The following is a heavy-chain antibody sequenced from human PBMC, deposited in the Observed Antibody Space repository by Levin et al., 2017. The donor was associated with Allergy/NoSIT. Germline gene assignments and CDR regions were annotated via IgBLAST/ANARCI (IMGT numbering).Heavy chain of an antibody. Sequence: GSLRLSCAASGFTFSSYGMHWVRQAPGKGLEWVAVIWYDGSNKYYADSVKGRFTISRDNSKNTLYLQMNSLRAEDTAVYYCAREAGVWWLVISAFDIWGQGTMVTVSS. CDR1: GFTFSSYG. V-gene: IGHV3-33*01. CDR2: IWYDGSNK. J-gene: IGHJ3*02. D-gene: IGHD6-19*01. CDR3: AREAGVWWLVISAFDI.